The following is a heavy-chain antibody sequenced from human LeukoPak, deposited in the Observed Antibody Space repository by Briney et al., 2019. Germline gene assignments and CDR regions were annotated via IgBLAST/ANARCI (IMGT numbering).Heavy chain of an antibody. V-gene: IGHV3-23*01. CDR2: IRGNGGSR. CDR1: GFTFSSYA. J-gene: IGHJ4*02. CDR3: AKVSVDSSSWYGECDH. Sequence: PGGSLRLSCAASGFTFSSYAMSWVRQAPGKGLAWVSAIRGNGGSRYYAISVKGRFTISRDNSKNTLYLQMNSLRAEDTAVYYCAKVSVDSSSWYGECDHGGQGTLVTVSS. D-gene: IGHD6-13*01.